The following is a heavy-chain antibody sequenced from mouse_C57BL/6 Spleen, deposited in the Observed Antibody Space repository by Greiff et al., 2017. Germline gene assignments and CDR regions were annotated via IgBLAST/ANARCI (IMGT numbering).Heavy chain of an antibody. CDR3: AGGDYDRGLDY. J-gene: IGHJ2*01. Sequence: VQLQQPGAELVMPGASVKLSCKASGYTFTSYWMHWVKQRPGQGLEWIGEIDPSDSYTNYNQKFKGKSTLTVDKSSSTAYMQLSSLTSEDSAVYYCAGGDYDRGLDYWGQGTTLTVSS. CDR2: IDPSDSYT. D-gene: IGHD2-4*01. V-gene: IGHV1-69*01. CDR1: GYTFTSYW.